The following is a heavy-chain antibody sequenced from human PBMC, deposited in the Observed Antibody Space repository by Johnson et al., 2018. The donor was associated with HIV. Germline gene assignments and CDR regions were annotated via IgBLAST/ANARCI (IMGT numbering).Heavy chain of an antibody. Sequence: VQLVESGGGLVQPGGSLRLSCAASGFTFSNYGMRWVRQAPGKGLEWVSVICNGGVNTYYADSVKGRFTISRDNSKNTLYLQMSSLRLEDTAVDYCGKDTQGSWFTNGLDIWGQGTMVTVSS. CDR1: GFTFSNYG. D-gene: IGHD6-13*01. CDR2: ICNGGVNT. V-gene: IGHV3-23*04. CDR3: GKDTQGSWFTNGLDI. J-gene: IGHJ3*02.